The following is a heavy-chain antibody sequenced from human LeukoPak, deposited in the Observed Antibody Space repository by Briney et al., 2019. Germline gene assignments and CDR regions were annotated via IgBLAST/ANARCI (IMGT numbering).Heavy chain of an antibody. D-gene: IGHD2/OR15-2a*01. CDR1: GFTFSDYH. V-gene: IGHV3-11*04. CDR3: ARAPLSPDGRYYYYYMDV. J-gene: IGHJ6*03. Sequence: GGSLRLSCAASGFTFSDYHMSWIRQAPGKGLEWVSYLSGSGGTIDYADSVKGRFTISRDNAKNSLYLQMNSLRAEDTAVYYCARAPLSPDGRYYYYYMDVWGKGTTVTVSS. CDR2: LSGSGGTI.